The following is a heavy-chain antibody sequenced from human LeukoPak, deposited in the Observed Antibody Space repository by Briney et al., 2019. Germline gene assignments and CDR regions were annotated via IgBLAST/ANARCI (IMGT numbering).Heavy chain of an antibody. CDR3: ARGEGAAAGLSFDY. J-gene: IGHJ4*02. V-gene: IGHV4-31*03. Sequence: SETLSLTCTVSGGSISSGGYYWSWIRQHPGKGLEWIGYIYYSGSTNYNPSLKSRVTISVDTSKNQFSLKLSSVTAADTAVYYCARGEGAAAGLSFDYWGQGTLVTVSS. CDR2: IYYSGST. CDR1: GGSISSGGYY. D-gene: IGHD6-13*01.